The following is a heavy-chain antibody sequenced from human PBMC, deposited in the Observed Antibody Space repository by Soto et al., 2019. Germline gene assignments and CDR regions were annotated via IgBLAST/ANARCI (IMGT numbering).Heavy chain of an antibody. J-gene: IGHJ4*02. CDR2: IRSSGGTT. CDR1: GFTFSSYA. Sequence: PGGSLRLSCAASGFTFSSYAMTWVRQAPGKGLEWVSTIRSSGGTTYYADSVKGRFTISRDNSKNTLYLQLNSLRAEDTAVYYCAKDSVRISYSALWAQGTLVTVSS. D-gene: IGHD2-21*01. V-gene: IGHV3-23*01. CDR3: AKDSVRISYSAL.